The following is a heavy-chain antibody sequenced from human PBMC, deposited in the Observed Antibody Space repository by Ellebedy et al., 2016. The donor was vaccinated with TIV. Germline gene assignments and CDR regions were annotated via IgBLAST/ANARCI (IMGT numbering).Heavy chain of an antibody. Sequence: GESLKISXAASGFTFSNSEMSWVRQAPGKGLEWVSAISASGGTTDYADSVKGRFTISRDNSENTLYLQMNGLRVEDTAAYYCAKRMAGRGFDYWGQGTLVTVSS. V-gene: IGHV3-23*01. J-gene: IGHJ4*02. D-gene: IGHD6-19*01. CDR1: GFTFSNSE. CDR2: ISASGGTT. CDR3: AKRMAGRGFDY.